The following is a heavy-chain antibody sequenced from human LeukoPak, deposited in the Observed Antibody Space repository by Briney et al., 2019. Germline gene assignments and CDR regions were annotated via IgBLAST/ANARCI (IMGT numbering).Heavy chain of an antibody. CDR2: IGTAGDT. Sequence: GGSLRLSCAASGFTFSSYDMHWVRQATGKGLEWVSAIGTAGDTYYPGSVKGRFTISRENAKNSLYLQMNSLRAGDTAVYYCARSRGYSGYDAFDNWGQGTLVTVSS. CDR1: GFTFSSYD. V-gene: IGHV3-13*01. D-gene: IGHD5-12*01. CDR3: ARSRGYSGYDAFDN. J-gene: IGHJ4*02.